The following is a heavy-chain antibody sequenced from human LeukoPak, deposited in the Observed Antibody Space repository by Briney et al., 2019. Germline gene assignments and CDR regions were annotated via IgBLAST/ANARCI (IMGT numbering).Heavy chain of an antibody. CDR3: ARGRSAMRMDV. J-gene: IGHJ6*04. CDR2: MNPSSGST. Sequence: GVSVKVSCKASGYTFTSYDINWVRQAPGQGLEWMGWMNPSSGSTGYAQKFQGRVTITRNTSISTAYMELSTLRSEDTAVYYCARGRSAMRMDVWGKGPTVPVSS. V-gene: IGHV1-8*03. D-gene: IGHD2-2*01. CDR1: GYTFTSYD.